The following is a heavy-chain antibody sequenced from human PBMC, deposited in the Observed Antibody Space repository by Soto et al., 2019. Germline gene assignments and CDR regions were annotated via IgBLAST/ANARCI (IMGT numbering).Heavy chain of an antibody. Sequence: SETLSLTCTVSGGSISSDDYFWSWIRQPPGKGLEWIGFMYYSGTYYNPSLKSRATISVDTSKNQFSLKLTSVSAADTAVYYCARDLAYCASGSCYAKWGSWGQGTLVTVSS. CDR3: ARDLAYCASGSCYAKWGS. D-gene: IGHD2-15*01. J-gene: IGHJ5*02. CDR1: GGSISSDDYF. V-gene: IGHV4-30-4*01. CDR2: MYYSGT.